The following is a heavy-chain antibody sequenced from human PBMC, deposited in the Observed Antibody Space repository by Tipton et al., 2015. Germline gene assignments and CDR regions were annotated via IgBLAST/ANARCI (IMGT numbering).Heavy chain of an antibody. CDR2: ISHSGNT. J-gene: IGHJ4*02. CDR1: AYSIGSDYY. Sequence: TLSLTCAVSAYSIGSDYYWGWIRQPPGKGLEWIGSISHSGNTYYNPSLRSRFTMTRDTSKNQFSLKLTSVTAADTAVYYCACQDYDSLTRDYQTVDYWGQGTLVTVSS. D-gene: IGHD3-9*01. CDR3: ACQDYDSLTRDYQTVDY. V-gene: IGHV4-38-2*01.